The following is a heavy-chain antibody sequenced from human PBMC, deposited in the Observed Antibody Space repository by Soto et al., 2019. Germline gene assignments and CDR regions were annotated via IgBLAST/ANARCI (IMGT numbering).Heavy chain of an antibody. CDR2: IIPILGIA. CDR1: GGTFSSYT. V-gene: IGHV1-69*08. D-gene: IGHD1-26*01. J-gene: IGHJ6*03. CDR3: ARELGDRNYYYYYMDV. Sequence: QVQLVQSGAEVKKPGSSVKVSCKASGGTFSSYTISWVRQAPGKGHEWRGRIIPILGIANYAQKSQGIVTITADKSTSTAYMELSSLRSEDTALYACARELGDRNYYYYYMDVGGKGTPVTVAS.